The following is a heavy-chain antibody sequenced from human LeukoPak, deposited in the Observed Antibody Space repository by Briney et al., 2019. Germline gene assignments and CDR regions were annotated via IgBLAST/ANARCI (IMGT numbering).Heavy chain of an antibody. V-gene: IGHV4-38-2*02. CDR1: GYSISSGYY. D-gene: IGHD1-26*01. CDR3: ARLNYYGFDY. J-gene: IGHJ4*02. CDR2: IYYSGST. Sequence: PSETLSLTCTVSGYSISSGYYWGWIRQPPGKGLEWIATIYYSGSTYYNASLKSRITIAVDTSKSQFSLKLSSVTAADTAVYYCARLNYYGFDYWGQGTLVTFSS.